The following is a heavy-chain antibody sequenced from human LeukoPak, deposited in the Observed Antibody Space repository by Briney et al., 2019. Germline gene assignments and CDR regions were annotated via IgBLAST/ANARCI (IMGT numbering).Heavy chain of an antibody. D-gene: IGHD2-21*02. CDR3: ARGDSVVTAAY. J-gene: IGHJ4*02. V-gene: IGHV3-53*01. Sequence: PGGSLRLSCAASGFTVSRYYISWVSQAPGKGLEWVSVIYSGGSTYYADSVKGRFTISRDNSKNTLYLQMNSLRAEDTAVYYCARGDSVVTAAYWGQGTLVTVSS. CDR1: GFTVSRYY. CDR2: IYSGGST.